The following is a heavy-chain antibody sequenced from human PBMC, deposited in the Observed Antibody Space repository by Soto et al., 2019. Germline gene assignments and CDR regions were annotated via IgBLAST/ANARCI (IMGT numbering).Heavy chain of an antibody. CDR1: GFTFSTYW. CDR3: ARENWGSYDY. CDR2: MAQEGSEK. V-gene: IGHV3-7*03. Sequence: VGSLRLSCAASGFTFSTYWMTWVRQGPGKGPEWVATMAQEGSEKYYVDSVKGRFTISRDNARNSLYLQMNSLRAEDTAVYYCARENWGSYDYWGQGTLVTVSS. D-gene: IGHD7-27*01. J-gene: IGHJ4*02.